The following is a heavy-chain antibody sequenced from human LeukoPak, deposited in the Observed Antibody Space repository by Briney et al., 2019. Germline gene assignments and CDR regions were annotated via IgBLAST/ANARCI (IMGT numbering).Heavy chain of an antibody. CDR2: INPNSGGT. J-gene: IGHJ5*02. Sequence: ASVKVSCKASGYTFTGYYMHWVRQAPGQGLEWMGWINPNSGGTNYAQKFQGRVTMTRDTSISTAYMELSRLGSDDTAVYYCARARLGKRIVGAGWFDPWGQGTLVTVSS. V-gene: IGHV1-2*02. CDR1: GYTFTGYY. CDR3: ARARLGKRIVGAGWFDP. D-gene: IGHD1-26*01.